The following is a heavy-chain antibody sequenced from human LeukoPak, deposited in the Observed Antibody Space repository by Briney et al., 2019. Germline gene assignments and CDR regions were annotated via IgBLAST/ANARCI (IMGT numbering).Heavy chain of an antibody. CDR3: ARSSSQGYWFDP. V-gene: IGHV4-39*07. Sequence: SETLSLTCTVSGGSISSSSYYWGWIRQPPGKGLEWIGSIYYSGSTYYNPSLKSRVTISVDTSKNQFSLKLSSVTAADTAVYYCARSSSQGYWFDPWGQGTLVTVSS. CDR1: GGSISSSSYY. D-gene: IGHD6-13*01. J-gene: IGHJ5*02. CDR2: IYYSGST.